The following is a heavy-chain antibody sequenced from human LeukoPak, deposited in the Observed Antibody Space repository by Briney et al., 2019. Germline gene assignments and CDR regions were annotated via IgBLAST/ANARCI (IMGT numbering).Heavy chain of an antibody. J-gene: IGHJ4*02. D-gene: IGHD3-22*01. CDR2: IYYSGSP. CDR1: GGSISSSSYY. CDR3: ARVNWAGYDSSAQHTKFYFDY. V-gene: IGHV4-39*07. Sequence: SETLSLTCTVSGGSISSSSYYWGWIRQPPGKGLEWIGSIYYSGSPHYNSSLKSRVTISVDTSKNQFFLKLSSVTAADTAVYYCARVNWAGYDSSAQHTKFYFDYWGQGTLVTVSS.